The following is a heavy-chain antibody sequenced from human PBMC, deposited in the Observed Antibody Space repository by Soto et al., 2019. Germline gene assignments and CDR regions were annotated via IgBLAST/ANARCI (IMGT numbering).Heavy chain of an antibody. V-gene: IGHV1-69*02. D-gene: IGHD6-19*01. Sequence: GASVKVSCKASGGTFSSYTISWVRQAPGQGLEWMGRIIPILGIANYAQKFQGRVTITADKSTSTSYMELSSLRSEDTAVYYCARNSGWSNFDYWGQGTLVTVSS. CDR1: GGTFSSYT. CDR2: IIPILGIA. J-gene: IGHJ4*02. CDR3: ARNSGWSNFDY.